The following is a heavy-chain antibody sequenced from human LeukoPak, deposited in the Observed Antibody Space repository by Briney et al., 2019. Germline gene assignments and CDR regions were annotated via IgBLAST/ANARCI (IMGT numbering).Heavy chain of an antibody. CDR1: GFPFSSYW. D-gene: IGHD2-2*01. V-gene: IGHV3-7*01. Sequence: GGSLRLSCAASGFPFSSYWISWVRQPPGKGLEWVANIKEDGSVQDYVDAVKGRFTISRDNAKNSLYLEINSLRVDDTAVYYCVGQLLRAVWGKGTTVTVSS. CDR3: VGQLLRAV. CDR2: IKEDGSVQ. J-gene: IGHJ6*04.